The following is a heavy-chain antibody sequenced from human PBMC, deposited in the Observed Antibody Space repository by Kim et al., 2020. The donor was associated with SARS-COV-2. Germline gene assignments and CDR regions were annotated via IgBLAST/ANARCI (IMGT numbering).Heavy chain of an antibody. CDR2: IWYDGSNK. CDR1: GFTFSSYG. CDR3: ARVFVVVPAAMGY. Sequence: GGSLRLSCAASGFTFSSYGMHWVRQAPGKGLEWVAVIWYDGSNKYYADSVKGRFTISRDNSKNTLYLQMNSLRAEDTAVYYCARVFVVVPAAMGYWGQGTLVTVSS. V-gene: IGHV3-33*01. J-gene: IGHJ4*02. D-gene: IGHD2-2*01.